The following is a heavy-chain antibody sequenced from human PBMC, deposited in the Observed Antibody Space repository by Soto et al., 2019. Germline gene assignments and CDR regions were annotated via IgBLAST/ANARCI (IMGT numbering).Heavy chain of an antibody. CDR2: ISSSSSYI. D-gene: IGHD3-3*01. CDR1: GFTFSSYS. V-gene: IGHV3-21*01. J-gene: IGHJ5*02. CDR3: ARKFNYDFWSGYLQNSWFDP. Sequence: GGSLRLSCAASGFTFSSYSMNWVRQAPGKGLEWVSSISSSSSYIYYADSVKGRFTISRDNAKNSLYLQMNSLRAEDTAVYYCARKFNYDFWSGYLQNSWFDPWGQGTLVTVSS.